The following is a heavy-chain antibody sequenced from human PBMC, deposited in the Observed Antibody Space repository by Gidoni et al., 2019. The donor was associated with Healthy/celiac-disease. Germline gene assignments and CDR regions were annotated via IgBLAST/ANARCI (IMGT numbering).Heavy chain of an antibody. Sequence: QVQLVESGGGVVQPGRSLRLSCAASGFTFSSYGMHWVSQTPGKGLGWVAVIWYDGSNKYYADSVKGRFTISRDNSKNTLYLQMNSLRAEDTAVYYCARGNRYSSSGLDPWGQGTLVTVSS. CDR2: IWYDGSNK. CDR3: ARGNRYSSSGLDP. D-gene: IGHD6-6*01. CDR1: GFTFSSYG. V-gene: IGHV3-33*01. J-gene: IGHJ5*02.